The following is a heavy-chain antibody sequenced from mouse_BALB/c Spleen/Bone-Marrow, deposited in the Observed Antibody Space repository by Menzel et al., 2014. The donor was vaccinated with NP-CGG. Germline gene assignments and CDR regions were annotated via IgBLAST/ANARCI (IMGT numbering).Heavy chain of an antibody. CDR2: INPDSRTI. Sequence: EVKLMESGGGLVQPGGSLKLSCAASGFDFSRYWMSWVQQAPGMGLEWIGEINPDSRTINYSPSLKDKFIISRDNAKNTLYLRLNKVRSEDTALYYCARPDYYGYLNYWGQGTTLTVSS. CDR3: ARPDYYGYLNY. J-gene: IGHJ2*01. D-gene: IGHD1-1*01. CDR1: GFDFSRYW. V-gene: IGHV4-1*02.